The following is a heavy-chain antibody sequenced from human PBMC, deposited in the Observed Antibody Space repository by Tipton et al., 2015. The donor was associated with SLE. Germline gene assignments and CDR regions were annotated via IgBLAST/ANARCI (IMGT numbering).Heavy chain of an antibody. CDR2: ISAHNGNT. Sequence: QSGAEVKKPGASVKVSCKTSGYTFISYGISWVRQAPGQGLEWMGWISAHNGNTNYAQKLQGRVTMTADTSTSTAYMELSSLRSEDTAVYYCARDAVAAASWYFDLWGRGTLVTVSS. J-gene: IGHJ2*01. V-gene: IGHV1-18*01. CDR1: GYTFISYG. CDR3: ARDAVAAASWYFDL. D-gene: IGHD6-13*01.